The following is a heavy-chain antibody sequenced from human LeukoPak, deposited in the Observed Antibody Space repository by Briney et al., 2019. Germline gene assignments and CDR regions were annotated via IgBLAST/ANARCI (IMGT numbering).Heavy chain of an antibody. D-gene: IGHD3-22*01. J-gene: IGHJ4*02. V-gene: IGHV4-39*07. CDR1: GGSITSSSYY. CDR3: ARGLDSSGNFDY. CDR2: VYYSGST. Sequence: SETLSLTCTVSGGSITSSSYYWGWIRQPPGKGLEWIGSVYYSGSTYYNPSLKSRVTMSVDTSKNQFSLKLSSVTAADTAVYYCARGLDSSGNFDYWGQGTLVTVSS.